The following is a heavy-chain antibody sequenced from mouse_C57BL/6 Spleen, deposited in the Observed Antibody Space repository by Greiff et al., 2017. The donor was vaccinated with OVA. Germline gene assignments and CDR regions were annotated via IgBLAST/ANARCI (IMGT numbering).Heavy chain of an antibody. CDR2: IHPSDSDT. D-gene: IGHD2-4*01. CDR1: GYTFTSYW. CDR3: ASIYYDYDERGFDY. J-gene: IGHJ2*01. V-gene: IGHV1-74*01. Sequence: QVQLKQPGAELVKPGASVKVSCKASGYTFTSYWMHWVKQRPGQGLEWIGRIHPSDSDTNYNQKFKGKATLTVDKSSSTAYMQLSSLTSEDSAVYYCASIYYDYDERGFDYWGQGTTLTVSS.